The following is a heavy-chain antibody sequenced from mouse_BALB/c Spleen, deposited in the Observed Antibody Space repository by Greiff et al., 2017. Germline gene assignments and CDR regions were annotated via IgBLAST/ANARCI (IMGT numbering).Heavy chain of an antibody. D-gene: IGHD2-14*01. CDR3: TRIEVRSYFDV. J-gene: IGHJ1*01. CDR1: GYSFTSYW. CDR2: IYPGNSDT. V-gene: IGHV1-5*01. Sequence: EVQLQQSGTVLARPGASEKMSCKASGYSFTSYWMHWVKQRPGQGLEWIGAIYPGNSDTSYNQKFKGKAKLTAVTSASTAYMELSSLTNEDSAVYYCTRIEVRSYFDVWGAGTTVTVSS.